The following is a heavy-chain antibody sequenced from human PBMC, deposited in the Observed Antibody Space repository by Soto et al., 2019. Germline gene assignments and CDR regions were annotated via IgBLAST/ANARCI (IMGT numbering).Heavy chain of an antibody. CDR1: GYSFTSHW. CDR2: IDPSDSYT. Sequence: PGESLKISCKGSGYSFTSHWISWVRQMPGKGLEWMGRIDPSDSYTNYSPSFQGHVTISADKSISTAYLQWSSLKASDTAMYYCARLGIAVAGSYYYGMDVWGQGTTVTVSS. D-gene: IGHD6-19*01. J-gene: IGHJ6*02. CDR3: ARLGIAVAGSYYYGMDV. V-gene: IGHV5-10-1*01.